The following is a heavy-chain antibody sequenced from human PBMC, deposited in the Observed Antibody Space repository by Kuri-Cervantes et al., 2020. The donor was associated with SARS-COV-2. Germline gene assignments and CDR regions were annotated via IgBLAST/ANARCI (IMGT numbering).Heavy chain of an antibody. Sequence: SVKVSCKASGGTFSSYAISWVRQAPGQGLEWMGGIIPIFGTANYAQKFQGRVTITTDESTSTAYMELSSLRSEDTAVYYCARGHSGSNEGYYFDYWGQGTLVTVSS. CDR2: IIPIFGTA. V-gene: IGHV1-69*05. D-gene: IGHD1-26*01. CDR1: GGTFSSYA. CDR3: ARGHSGSNEGYYFDY. J-gene: IGHJ4*02.